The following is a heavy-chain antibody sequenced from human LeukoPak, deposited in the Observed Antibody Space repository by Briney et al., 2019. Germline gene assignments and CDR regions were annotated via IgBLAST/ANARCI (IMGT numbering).Heavy chain of an antibody. CDR1: GYTFTSYG. CDR2: ISAYNGNT. J-gene: IGHJ4*02. Sequence: ASVKVSCKASGYTFTSYGVSWVRQAPGQGLEWMGWISAYNGNTNYAQKLQGRVTMTTDTSTSTAYMELRSLRSVDTAVYYCARHSSGWPPPPVYFDYWGQGTLVTVSS. D-gene: IGHD6-19*01. CDR3: ARHSSGWPPPPVYFDY. V-gene: IGHV1-18*01.